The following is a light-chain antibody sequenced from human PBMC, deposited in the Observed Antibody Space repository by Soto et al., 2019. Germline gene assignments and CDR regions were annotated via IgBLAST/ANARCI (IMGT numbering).Light chain of an antibody. CDR3: QQYNHWPPLT. Sequence: EIVMTQSPATLSVSPGERATLSCRASQSVGGNLAWYQQKPGQAPRLLIYGASTRATGIPARFSGSGSGTEFTLTISSQQSEDFAIYSCQQYNHWPPLTFGGGTKVEIK. CDR1: QSVGGN. J-gene: IGKJ4*01. CDR2: GAS. V-gene: IGKV3-15*01.